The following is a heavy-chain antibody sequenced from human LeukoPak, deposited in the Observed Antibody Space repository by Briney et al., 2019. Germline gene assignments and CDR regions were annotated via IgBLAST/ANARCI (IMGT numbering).Heavy chain of an antibody. CDR2: ITPDGSDK. Sequence: GGSLRLSYAVSGFTFRSYWMGWVRQTPGKGLEWVANITPDGSDKYYVVSVKGRFTISRDNAKNSLYLQMNSLSAEDTAIYYCARDPQGGAFDMWGQGTMVTVSP. D-gene: IGHD3-16*01. V-gene: IGHV3-7*01. CDR1: GFTFRSYW. CDR3: ARDPQGGAFDM. J-gene: IGHJ3*02.